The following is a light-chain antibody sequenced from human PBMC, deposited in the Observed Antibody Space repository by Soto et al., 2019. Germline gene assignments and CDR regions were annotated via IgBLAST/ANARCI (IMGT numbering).Light chain of an antibody. V-gene: IGKV3D-15*01. Sequence: EIVLTQSPGTLSSSPGDRATLSCRASQTVTSNDLAWYQQKPGQPPRLLIYDASTRATGIPARFSGSGSGTEFTLTISSLQSEDFAVYYCQQYNSWPLTFGGGTRLEIK. CDR1: QTVTSN. CDR2: DAS. CDR3: QQYNSWPLT. J-gene: IGKJ5*01.